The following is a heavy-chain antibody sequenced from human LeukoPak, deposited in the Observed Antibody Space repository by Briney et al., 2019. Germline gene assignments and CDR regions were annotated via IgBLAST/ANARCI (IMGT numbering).Heavy chain of an antibody. J-gene: IGHJ4*02. CDR2: VYTSGST. CDR1: GGSVSTYY. CDR3: ARTPDVTRWLQPFDY. V-gene: IGHV4-4*07. D-gene: IGHD5-24*01. Sequence: SETLSLTCTVSGGSVSTYYWSWIRKPAGKGLEWIGRVYTSGSTNYNPSLKSRVTMSVDTSKNQLSLRLSSVTAADTAFYYCARTPDVTRWLQPFDYWGQGILVTVSS.